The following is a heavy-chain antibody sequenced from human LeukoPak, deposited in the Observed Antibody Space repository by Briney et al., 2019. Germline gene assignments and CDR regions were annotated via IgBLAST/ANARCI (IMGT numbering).Heavy chain of an antibody. Sequence: GGSLRLSGAASGFTFSSYAMSWVRQAPGQGLEWVSAISGSGGSTYYADSVKGRFTISRDNSKNTLYLQMNSLIAEDTAVYYCATFQGASGSYVYWGQGTLVTVSS. CDR1: GFTFSSYA. CDR2: ISGSGGST. J-gene: IGHJ4*02. D-gene: IGHD3-10*01. V-gene: IGHV3-23*01. CDR3: ATFQGASGSYVY.